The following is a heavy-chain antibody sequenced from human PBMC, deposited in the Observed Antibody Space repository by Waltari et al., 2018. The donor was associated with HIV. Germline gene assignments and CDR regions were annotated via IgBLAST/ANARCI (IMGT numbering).Heavy chain of an antibody. D-gene: IGHD3-22*01. J-gene: IGHJ3*02. CDR2: IWYDGSNK. CDR3: ARNYYDSSGYYFDI. V-gene: IGHV3-33*01. CDR1: GFTFSSYG. Sequence: QVQLVESGGGVVQPGRSLRLSCAASGFTFSSYGMHWVRQAPGKGLEWVAVIWYDGSNKYYADAVKCRFTISRDNSKNTLYLQMNSLRAEDTAVYYCARNYYDSSGYYFDIWGQGTMVTVSS.